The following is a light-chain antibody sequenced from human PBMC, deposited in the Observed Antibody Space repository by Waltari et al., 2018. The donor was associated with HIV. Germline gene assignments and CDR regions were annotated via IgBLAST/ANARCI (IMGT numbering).Light chain of an antibody. CDR3: QHYDTFPYT. V-gene: IGKV1D-16*01. Sequence: DIQMTQSPPSLSASVGDTVTITCRASQGISSGLAWYQQKPGKAPKPLIYAASSLQTGVPSRFSGSGTGTHFTLTISSLQPEDFATYYCQHYDTFPYTFGQGTRLEIK. CDR2: AAS. CDR1: QGISSG. J-gene: IGKJ2*01.